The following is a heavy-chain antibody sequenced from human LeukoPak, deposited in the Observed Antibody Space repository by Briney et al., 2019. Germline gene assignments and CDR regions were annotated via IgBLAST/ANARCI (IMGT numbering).Heavy chain of an antibody. CDR2: IKQDGSEN. D-gene: IGHD2-2*01. Sequence: GGSLRLSCAASGFTFSTYWMSWVRQAPGKGLEWVANIKQDGSENYYVDSVKGRFTISRDNAKNSLYLQMNSLRAEDTAVYYCATDYCGTTSCSLHDWGQGTLVTVSS. J-gene: IGHJ4*02. V-gene: IGHV3-7*01. CDR1: GFTFSTYW. CDR3: ATDYCGTTSCSLHD.